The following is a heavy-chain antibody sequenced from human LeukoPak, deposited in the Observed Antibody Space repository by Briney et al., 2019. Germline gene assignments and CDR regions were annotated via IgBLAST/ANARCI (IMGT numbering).Heavy chain of an antibody. V-gene: IGHV4-31*03. Sequence: KASQTLSLTCTVSGGSISSGGYYWSWIRQHPGKGLEWIVYIYYSGSTYYNPSLKSRFTISVDTSKNQFSLKLSSVTAADTAVYYCARGGESLRLGELSPFAAFDIWGQGTMVTVSS. D-gene: IGHD3-16*02. CDR2: IYYSGST. CDR1: GGSISSGGYY. CDR3: ARGGESLRLGELSPFAAFDI. J-gene: IGHJ3*02.